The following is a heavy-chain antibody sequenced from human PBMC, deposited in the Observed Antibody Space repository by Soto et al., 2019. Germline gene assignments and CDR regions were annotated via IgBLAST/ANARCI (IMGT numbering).Heavy chain of an antibody. CDR3: AHRRGDGSGSYYTGWFDP. V-gene: IGHV2-5*02. J-gene: IGHJ5*02. Sequence: GLDLEWLGLIYWDDDKRYSPSLQSRLTITKDTSKNQVVLTLNNMDAADTATYYCAHRRGDGSGSYYTGWFDPWGQGILVTVSS. D-gene: IGHD3-10*01. CDR2: IYWDDDK.